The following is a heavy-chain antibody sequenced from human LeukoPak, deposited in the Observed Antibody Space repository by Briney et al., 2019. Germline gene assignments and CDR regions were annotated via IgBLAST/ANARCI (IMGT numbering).Heavy chain of an antibody. J-gene: IGHJ3*02. V-gene: IGHV3-74*03. D-gene: IGHD1-26*01. CDR3: TRESIMGPRQTDALDI. Sequence: GGXLRLSCAASGFTFSSYWMHWVRQTPGKGPVWVSRIKSDGTSTMYADFVRGRFTISRDNAKDTLYLQMNSLTVEDTAVYYCTRESIMGPRQTDALDIWGQGTLVAVSS. CDR2: IKSDGTST. CDR1: GFTFSSYW.